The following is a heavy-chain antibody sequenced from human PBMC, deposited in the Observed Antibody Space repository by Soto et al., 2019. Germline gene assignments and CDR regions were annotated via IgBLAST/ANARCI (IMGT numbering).Heavy chain of an antibody. CDR3: ASSYFDCSYYYYGMDV. CDR2: IYYSGST. J-gene: IGHJ6*02. CDR1: GGSISSGGYY. D-gene: IGHD3-9*01. V-gene: IGHV4-31*03. Sequence: QVQLQESGPGLVKPSQTLSLTCTVSGGSISSGGYYWSWIRQHPGKGLEWIGYIYYSGSTYYNPSLHSRVTISVDTSKNQFSLKLSSVTAADTAVYYCASSYFDCSYYYYGMDVWGQGTTVTVSS.